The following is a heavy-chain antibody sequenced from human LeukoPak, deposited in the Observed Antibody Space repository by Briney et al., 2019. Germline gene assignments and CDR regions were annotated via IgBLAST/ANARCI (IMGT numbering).Heavy chain of an antibody. CDR3: ARGDILTGYSFPYFDY. CDR2: ISSSSTYI. Sequence: PGGSLRLSCAASGFTFSSYSMNWVRQAPGKGLEWVTSISSSSTYIYYADSVKGRFTISRDNAKNSLYLQMNSLRAEDTAVYYCARGDILTGYSFPYFDYWGQGTPVTVSS. V-gene: IGHV3-21*01. D-gene: IGHD3-9*01. J-gene: IGHJ4*02. CDR1: GFTFSSYS.